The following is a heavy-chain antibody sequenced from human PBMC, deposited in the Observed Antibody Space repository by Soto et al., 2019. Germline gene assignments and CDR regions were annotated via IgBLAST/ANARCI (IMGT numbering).Heavy chain of an antibody. V-gene: IGHV3-23*01. J-gene: IGHJ6*02. Sequence: EVQLLESGGGLVQPGGSLRLSCAASGFTFSSYAMSWVRQAPGKGLEWVSAISGSGGSTYYADSVKGRFTISRDNSKNTLYLQMNSLRAEDTAVYYCAKDPRYCSGGSCYYYYYGMDVWGQGTTVTVSS. CDR3: AKDPRYCSGGSCYYYYYGMDV. CDR1: GFTFSSYA. CDR2: ISGSGGST. D-gene: IGHD2-15*01.